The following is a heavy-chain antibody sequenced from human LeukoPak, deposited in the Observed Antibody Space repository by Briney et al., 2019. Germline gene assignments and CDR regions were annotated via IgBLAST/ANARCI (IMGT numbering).Heavy chain of an antibody. CDR1: GGSFSDYY. CDR3: ARHYDSSGYYYFDY. D-gene: IGHD3-22*01. J-gene: IGHJ4*02. Sequence: SETLSLTCAVYGGSFSDYYWSWIRQSPGKGLEWIGEINHSGSTYYNPSLKSRVTMSVDTSKNQFSLKLSSVTAADTAVYYCARHYDSSGYYYFDYWGQGTLVTVSS. V-gene: IGHV4-34*01. CDR2: INHSGST.